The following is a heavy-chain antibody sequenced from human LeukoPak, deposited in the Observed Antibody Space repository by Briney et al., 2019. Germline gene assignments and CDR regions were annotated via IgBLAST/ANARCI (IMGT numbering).Heavy chain of an antibody. Sequence: GGSLRLSCAASGFTLSSYWMTWVRQAPGKGLEWVAYIKQDGSEKYYMGSVKGRFTISRDNAKNSLYLQMNSLRAEDTAVYYCARLPIRPDRDGYTPRYGLYYYYYMDVWGKGTTVTISS. D-gene: IGHD5-24*01. J-gene: IGHJ6*03. CDR2: IKQDGSEK. V-gene: IGHV3-7*03. CDR3: ARLPIRPDRDGYTPRYGLYYYYYMDV. CDR1: GFTLSSYW.